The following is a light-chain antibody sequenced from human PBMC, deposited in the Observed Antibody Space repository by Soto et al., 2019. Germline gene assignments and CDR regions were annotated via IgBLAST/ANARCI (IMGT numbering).Light chain of an antibody. CDR3: CSYAGSINFVV. CDR1: STDIGSSSL. CDR2: EAS. V-gene: IGLV2-23*01. J-gene: IGLJ3*02. Sequence: QSALAQPASVSGSPGQSITISCTGTSTDIGSSSLVSWYQHHPGKAPKLMIYEASKRPSGVPDRFSGSRFGNTASLTVSGLQAEDEADYFCCSYAGSINFVVFGGGTKLTVL.